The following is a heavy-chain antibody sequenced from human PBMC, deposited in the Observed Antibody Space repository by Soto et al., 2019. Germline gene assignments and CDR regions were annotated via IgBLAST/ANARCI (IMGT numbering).Heavy chain of an antibody. CDR1: AGSVSGYY. D-gene: IGHD4-17*01. V-gene: IGHV4-59*08. Sequence: QVQLQESGPGLVKPSETLSLTCTVSAGSVSGYYWSWIRQPPGKAPEWIGYVRYTGSTKYNPSLNPRVTMSVDVSKNQFSLSLSSVTAVDTAVYYCTRHDGNYSNVLDYWGQGALVTVSS. CDR2: VRYTGST. CDR3: TRHDGNYSNVLDY. J-gene: IGHJ4*02.